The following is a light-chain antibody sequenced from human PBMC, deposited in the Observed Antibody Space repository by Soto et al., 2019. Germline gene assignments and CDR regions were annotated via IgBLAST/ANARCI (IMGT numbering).Light chain of an antibody. J-gene: IGKJ1*01. Sequence: EVVVTQSPDTLSLSPGETATLSCRASQSVSSSVAWYQHKPGQSPRLVVYSGDKRAPGIPPRFSGSGSGTDFPHPISSLESDDFAIYYCQQRYSWLRAFGPGTKVEVK. CDR3: QQRYSWLRA. CDR2: SGD. CDR1: QSVSSS. V-gene: IGKV3-11*01.